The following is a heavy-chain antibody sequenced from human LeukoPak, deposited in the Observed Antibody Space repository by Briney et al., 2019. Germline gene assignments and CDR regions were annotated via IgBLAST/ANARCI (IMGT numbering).Heavy chain of an antibody. CDR1: GFTFSSYA. CDR2: IKHKAHSYTT. Sequence: GGSLRLSCAASGFTFSSYAMSWVRQAPGKGLEWVGRIKHKAHSYTTEYAASVKGRFTISRDDSKSSLYLQMNSLKIEDTAVYYCAQFAKGGWGQGTLVTVSS. J-gene: IGHJ4*02. V-gene: IGHV3-72*01. D-gene: IGHD2-21*01. CDR3: AQFAKGG.